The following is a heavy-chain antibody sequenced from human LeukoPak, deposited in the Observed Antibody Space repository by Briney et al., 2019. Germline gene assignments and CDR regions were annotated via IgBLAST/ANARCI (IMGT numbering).Heavy chain of an antibody. CDR2: ISSSGSSGTYI. D-gene: IGHD2-2*01. V-gene: IGHV3-21*01. J-gene: IGHJ6*03. Sequence: GGSLRLSCAASGFTFSTYSMNWVHQAPGKGLEWVSSISSSGSSGTYIYYADSVKGRFTISRDNAKNSLFLQMNSLRAEDTAVYYCARYCSSSRCLYYYYMDVWGKGTTVTVSS. CDR3: ARYCSSSRCLYYYYMDV. CDR1: GFTFSTYS.